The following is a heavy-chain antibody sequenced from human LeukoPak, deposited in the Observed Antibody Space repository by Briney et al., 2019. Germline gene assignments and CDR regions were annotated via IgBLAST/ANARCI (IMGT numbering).Heavy chain of an antibody. CDR3: ARGAGDFWSGYYFDY. Sequence: SETLSLTCTVSGGSISSYYWSWIRQPPGKGLEWIGYIYHSGSTYYNPSLKSRVTISVDRSKNQFSLKLSSVTAADTAVYYCARGAGDFWSGYYFDYWGQGTLVTVSS. V-gene: IGHV4-59*12. J-gene: IGHJ4*02. D-gene: IGHD3-3*01. CDR1: GGSISSYY. CDR2: IYHSGST.